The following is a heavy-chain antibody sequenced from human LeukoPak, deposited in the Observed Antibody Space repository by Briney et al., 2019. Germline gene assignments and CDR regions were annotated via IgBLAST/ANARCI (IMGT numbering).Heavy chain of an antibody. V-gene: IGHV1-18*01. Sequence: ASVKVSCKASGYTFINNWMHWVRQAPGQGLEWMGWISAYNGNTNYAQKLQGRVTMTTDTSTSTAYMELRSLRSDDTAVYYCARAYDENYDFWSGYPNGQFDYWGQGTLVTVSS. CDR2: ISAYNGNT. CDR3: ARAYDENYDFWSGYPNGQFDY. J-gene: IGHJ4*02. CDR1: GYTFINNW. D-gene: IGHD3-3*01.